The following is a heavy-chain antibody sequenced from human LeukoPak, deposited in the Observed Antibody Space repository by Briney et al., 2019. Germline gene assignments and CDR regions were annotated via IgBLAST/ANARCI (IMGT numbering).Heavy chain of an antibody. Sequence: ASVKVSCKASGYTFTSYGISWVRQAPGQGHEWIGWISAYNGNTNCAQKLQGRVTMTTDTSTSTAYMELRSLRSDDTAVYYWARTGSSWYGGVGRHVDYWGQGTLVTVSS. J-gene: IGHJ4*02. CDR2: ISAYNGNT. CDR3: ARTGSSWYGGVGRHVDY. CDR1: GYTFTSYG. V-gene: IGHV1-18*01. D-gene: IGHD6-13*01.